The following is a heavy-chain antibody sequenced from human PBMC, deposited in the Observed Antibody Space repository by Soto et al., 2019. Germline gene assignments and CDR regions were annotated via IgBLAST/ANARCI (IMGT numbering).Heavy chain of an antibody. D-gene: IGHD3-9*01. J-gene: IGHJ6*02. Sequence: GASVKVSCKASGYTFTSYGISWVRQAPGQGLEWMGWISAYNGNTNYAQKLQGRVTMTTDTSTNTAYMELRSLRSDDTAVYYCARDTDILTGYNYYYYGMDVWGQGTTVTVSS. CDR1: GYTFTSYG. CDR3: ARDTDILTGYNYYYYGMDV. V-gene: IGHV1-18*01. CDR2: ISAYNGNT.